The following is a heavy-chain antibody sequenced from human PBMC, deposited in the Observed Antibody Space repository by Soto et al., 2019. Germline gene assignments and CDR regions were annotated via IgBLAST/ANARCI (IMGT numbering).Heavy chain of an antibody. V-gene: IGHV3-43*01. CDR2: ISWDGGST. CDR1: GFTFDDYT. Sequence: PGGSLRLSCAASGFTFDDYTMHWVRQAPGKGLEWVSLISWDGGSTYYADSVKGRFTISRDNSKNSLYLQMNSLRTEDTALYYCAKDVGQDSSSWYQYYYGMDVWGQGTTVTGSS. J-gene: IGHJ6*02. D-gene: IGHD6-13*01. CDR3: AKDVGQDSSSWYQYYYGMDV.